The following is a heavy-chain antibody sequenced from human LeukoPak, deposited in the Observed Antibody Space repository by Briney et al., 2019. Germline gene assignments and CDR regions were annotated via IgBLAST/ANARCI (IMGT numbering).Heavy chain of an antibody. J-gene: IGHJ3*02. CDR3: AKEKIIGFVFDGFDI. Sequence: GGSLTLSCAASGFSFSSCAMSWVRQAPGKGLEWVSAISGSGGRRYYADSVKGRFTISRDNYKHTLYLPMNRLRAEGTAGYYCAKEKIIGFVFDGFDIWGQGTMVTVSS. CDR2: ISGSGGRR. V-gene: IGHV3-23*01. CDR1: GFSFSSCA. D-gene: IGHD2/OR15-2a*01.